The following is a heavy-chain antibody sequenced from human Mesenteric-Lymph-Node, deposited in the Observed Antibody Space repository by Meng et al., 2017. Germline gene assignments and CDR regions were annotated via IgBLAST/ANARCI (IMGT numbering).Heavy chain of an antibody. CDR2: IKGGGGVT. V-gene: IGHV3-23*04. Sequence: GERGGSGGCLVKLGGPLRLSRAASGFTFSRYSMNWVRQAPGKGLEWVSRIKGGGGVTDYSDSVRGRFTISRDNSKNTLYLQMDSLRAEDTAIYYCAKDGNDWGKFDYWGQGTLVTVSS. J-gene: IGHJ4*02. D-gene: IGHD3-16*01. CDR1: GFTFSRYS. CDR3: AKDGNDWGKFDY.